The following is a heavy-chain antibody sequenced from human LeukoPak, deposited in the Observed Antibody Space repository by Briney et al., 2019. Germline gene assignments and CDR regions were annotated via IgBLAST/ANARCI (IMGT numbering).Heavy chain of an antibody. CDR3: ARDQSVLLWFGELYGFDP. CDR1: GGSISSSSYY. D-gene: IGHD3-10*01. Sequence: SETLSLTCTVSGGSISSSSYYWGWIRQPPGKGLEWIGSIYYSGSTYYNPSLKSRDTISVDTSKNQFSLKLSSVTAADTAVYYCARDQSVLLWFGELYGFDPWGQGTLVTVSS. J-gene: IGHJ5*02. V-gene: IGHV4-39*07. CDR2: IYYSGST.